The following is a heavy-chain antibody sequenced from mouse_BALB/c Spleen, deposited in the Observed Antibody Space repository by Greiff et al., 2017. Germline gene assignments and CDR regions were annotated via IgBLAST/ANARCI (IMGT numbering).Heavy chain of an antibody. J-gene: IGHJ4*01. CDR3: VLLRGDY. D-gene: IGHD1-1*01. Sequence: QVQLQQPGAELVKPGASVKLSCKASGYTFTSYWMHWVKQRPGQGLEWIGEINPSNGRTNYNEKFKSKATLTVDKSSSTAYMQLSSLTSEDSAVYYCVLLRGDYWGQGTSVTVSS. CDR1: GYTFTSYW. V-gene: IGHV1S81*02. CDR2: INPSNGRT.